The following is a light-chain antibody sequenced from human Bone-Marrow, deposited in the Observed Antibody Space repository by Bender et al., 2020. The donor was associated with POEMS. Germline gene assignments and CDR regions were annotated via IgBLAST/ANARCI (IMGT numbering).Light chain of an antibody. V-gene: IGLV3-25*03. CDR1: ALPDKY. J-gene: IGLJ1*01. CDR2: KDN. CDR3: QVWDRSRYV. Sequence: SYELTQPPSVSVSPGQTARITCSGDALPDKYAYWYQQKTGQAPVVVIYKDNRRPSGIPERFSGSSSGTTVTLTISGVQAEDEADYYCQVWDRSRYVFGTGTRVTVL.